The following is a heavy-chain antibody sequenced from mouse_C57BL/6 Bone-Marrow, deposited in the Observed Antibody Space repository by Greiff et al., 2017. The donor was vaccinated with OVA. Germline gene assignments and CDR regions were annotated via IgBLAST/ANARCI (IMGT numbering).Heavy chain of an antibody. J-gene: IGHJ4*01. CDR2: INPSNGGT. CDR3: ARSSITTVVALYAMDY. Sequence: QVQLKQPGTELVKPGASVKLSCKASGYTFTSYWMHWVKQRPGQGLEWIGNINPSNGGTNYNEKFKSKATLTVDKSSSTAYMQLSSLTSEDSAVYYCARSSITTVVALYAMDYWGQGTSVTVSS. D-gene: IGHD1-1*01. V-gene: IGHV1-53*01. CDR1: GYTFTSYW.